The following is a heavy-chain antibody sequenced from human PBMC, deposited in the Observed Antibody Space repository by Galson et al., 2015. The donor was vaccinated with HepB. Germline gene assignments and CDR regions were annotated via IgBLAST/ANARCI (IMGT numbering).Heavy chain of an antibody. J-gene: IGHJ4*02. D-gene: IGHD3-22*01. CDR2: ISGTDAST. V-gene: IGHV3-23*01. Sequence: SLRLSCAASGFTFSSYAMTWARQAPGKGLEWVSAISGTDASTYYAVSVKGRFTISRENSKNTLYLQMNSLRAEDTAVYYCARGIVVIREAFDYWGQGTLVTVSS. CDR1: GFTFSSYA. CDR3: ARGIVVIREAFDY.